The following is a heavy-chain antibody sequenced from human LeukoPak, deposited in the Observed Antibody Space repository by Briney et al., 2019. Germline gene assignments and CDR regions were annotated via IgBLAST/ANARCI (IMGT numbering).Heavy chain of an antibody. D-gene: IGHD3-9*01. CDR3: ARGGSLTGYHAWFDP. J-gene: IGHJ5*02. Sequence: ASVKVSCKASGYTFTNYDINWVRQASGQGPEWMGWMDPKKGNTGYAQKFRGRVTLTRNSSINTAYMELSSLTSEDTAVYYCARGGSLTGYHAWFDPWGQGTLVAVSS. V-gene: IGHV1-8*01. CDR2: MDPKKGNT. CDR1: GYTFTNYD.